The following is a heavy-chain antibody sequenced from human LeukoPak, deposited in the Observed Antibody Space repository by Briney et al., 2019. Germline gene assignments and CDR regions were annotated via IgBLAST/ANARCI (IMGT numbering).Heavy chain of an antibody. CDR1: GGSISSDKYY. J-gene: IGHJ5*02. CDR2: IYTSGST. V-gene: IGHV4-61*02. CDR3: ARDLGYDGFDWAP. Sequence: PSQTLSLTCTVSGGSISSDKYYWSWIRQPAGKGLEWIGRIYTSGSTNYNPSLKSRVTMSVDTSKNQLSLNLTSVTAADAAVYYCARDLGYDGFDWAPWGQGTLVTVSS. D-gene: IGHD5-12*01.